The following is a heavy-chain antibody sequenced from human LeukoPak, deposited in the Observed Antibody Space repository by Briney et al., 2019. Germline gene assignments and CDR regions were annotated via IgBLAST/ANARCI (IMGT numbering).Heavy chain of an antibody. D-gene: IGHD6-19*01. CDR3: AKDLGYSSGWYRFAGYFDY. CDR1: GFTFSSYA. CDR2: ISGSGGST. V-gene: IGHV3-23*01. Sequence: GGSLRLSCAASGFTFSSYAMSWVRQAPGKGLEWVSAISGSGGSTYYADSVKGRFTISRDNSKNTLYLQMNSLRAEDTAVYYCAKDLGYSSGWYRFAGYFDYWGQGTLVTVSP. J-gene: IGHJ4*02.